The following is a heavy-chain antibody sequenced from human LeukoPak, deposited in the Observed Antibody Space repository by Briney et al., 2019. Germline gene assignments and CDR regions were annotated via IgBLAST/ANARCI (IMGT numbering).Heavy chain of an antibody. CDR1: GGSISSYY. J-gene: IGHJ4*02. V-gene: IGHV3-23*01. D-gene: IGHD3-16*01. CDR2: ISGSGGST. CDR3: AKDGGGATDY. Sequence: ETLSLTCTVSGGSISSYYWSWVRQAPGKGLEWVSAISGSGGSTYYADSVKGRFTISRDNSKNTLYLQMNSLRAEDTAVYYCAKDGGGATDYWGQGTLVTVSS.